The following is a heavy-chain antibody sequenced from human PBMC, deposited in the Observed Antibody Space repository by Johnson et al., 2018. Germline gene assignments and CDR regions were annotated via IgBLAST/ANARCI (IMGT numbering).Heavy chain of an antibody. V-gene: IGHV3-33*06. CDR2: IWYDGSNK. CDR3: ANPTISPDYYGMDV. D-gene: IGHD3-9*01. CDR1: GFTFSSYG. J-gene: IGHJ6*02. Sequence: QVQLVQSGGGVVQPGRSLRLSCAASGFTFSSYGMHWVRQAPGKGLEWVAVIWYDGSNKYYADSVKGRFTISRDNSKNTLYLQMNSLRAEDTAVYYCANPTISPDYYGMDVWCQGTTVTVSS.